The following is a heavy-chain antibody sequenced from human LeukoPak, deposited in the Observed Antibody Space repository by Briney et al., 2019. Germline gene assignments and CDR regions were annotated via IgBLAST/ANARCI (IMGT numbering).Heavy chain of an antibody. D-gene: IGHD6-13*01. V-gene: IGHV5-51*01. CDR1: GYSFTSYW. CDR3: ARLGGSSWQAARY. CDR2: IYPGDSDT. Sequence: VESLKISRKGSGYSFTSYWIGWVRPMPGKDLGWMGIIYPGDSDTRYSPSFQGQVTISADKSISTAYLQWSSLKASDTAMYYCARLGGSSWQAARYWGQGTLVTVSS. J-gene: IGHJ4*02.